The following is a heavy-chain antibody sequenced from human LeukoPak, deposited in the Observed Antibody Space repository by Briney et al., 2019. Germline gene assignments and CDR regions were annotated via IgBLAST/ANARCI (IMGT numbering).Heavy chain of an antibody. CDR1: GFTFSSYG. J-gene: IGHJ4*02. Sequence: GGSLRLSCAASGFTFSSYGMHWVRQAPGKGLEWVAVISYDGSNKYYADSVKGRSTISRDNSKNTLYLQMNSLRAEDTAVYYCAKDITGYSSGWQHFDYWGQGTLVTVSS. V-gene: IGHV3-30*18. D-gene: IGHD6-19*01. CDR3: AKDITGYSSGWQHFDY. CDR2: ISYDGSNK.